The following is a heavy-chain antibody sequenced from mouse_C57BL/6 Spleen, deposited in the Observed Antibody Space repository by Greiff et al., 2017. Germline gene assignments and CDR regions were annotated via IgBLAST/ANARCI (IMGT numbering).Heavy chain of an antibody. D-gene: IGHD1-1*01. CDR2: IGYDGSN. Sequence: EVKLQESGPGLVKPSQSLSLTCSVTGYSITSGYYWNWLRPFPGNKLEWMGYIGYDGSNNYNHSLKNRISITHNTSKNQFFLKLNSVTTEDTATYDCARDYGSSYAMDYWGQGTSVTVSS. J-gene: IGHJ4*01. CDR3: ARDYGSSYAMDY. V-gene: IGHV3-6*01. CDR1: GYSITSGYY.